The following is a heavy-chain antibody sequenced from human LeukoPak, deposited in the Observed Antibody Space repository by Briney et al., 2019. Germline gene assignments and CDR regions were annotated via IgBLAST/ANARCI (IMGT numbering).Heavy chain of an antibody. CDR2: INSDGSST. V-gene: IGHV3-74*01. D-gene: IGHD1-26*01. CDR3: ARADSGSYYDY. Sequence: GRSLRPSCAASGFTFSSYWMHWVRQAPGKGLVWVSRINSDGSSTSYADSVKGRFTISRDNAKNTLYLQMNSLRAEDTAVYYCARADSGSYYDYWGQGTLVTVSS. CDR1: GFTFSSYW. J-gene: IGHJ4*02.